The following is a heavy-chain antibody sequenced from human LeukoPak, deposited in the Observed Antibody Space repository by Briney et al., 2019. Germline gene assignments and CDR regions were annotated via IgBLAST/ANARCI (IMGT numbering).Heavy chain of an antibody. CDR2: ISSSSSTI. J-gene: IGHJ4*02. CDR1: GFTFSNYG. Sequence: GGSLRLSCAASGFTFSNYGMNWVRQAPGKGLEWISYISSSSSTIYYADSVKGRFTISRDNAKNSLYLQMSSLRAEDTAVYYCASDLSGSPYFSYWGQGTLVTVSS. CDR3: ASDLSGSPYFSY. D-gene: IGHD1-26*01. V-gene: IGHV3-48*01.